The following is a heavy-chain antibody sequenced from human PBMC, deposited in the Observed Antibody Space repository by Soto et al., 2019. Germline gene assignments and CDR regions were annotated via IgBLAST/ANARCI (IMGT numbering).Heavy chain of an antibody. V-gene: IGHV4-4*08. CDR1: GGSISRYY. D-gene: IGHD3-16*01. CDR2: MYNTGRT. J-gene: IGHJ6*02. CDR3: ARERTRFGTARYYYYGMDV. Sequence: SETLSLTCTVSGGSISRYYWSWIRQPPGKGLEWIGYMYNTGRTVYNPSFKSRVTISVDTSKNQFSLKLSSVTAADTAVYYCARERTRFGTARYYYYGMDVWGQGTTVTVSS.